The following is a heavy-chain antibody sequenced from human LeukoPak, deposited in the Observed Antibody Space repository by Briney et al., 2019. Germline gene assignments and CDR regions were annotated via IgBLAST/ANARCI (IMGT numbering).Heavy chain of an antibody. Sequence: ASVKVSCKASGYTFTSYGISWVRQAPGQGPEWMGWINTKTGNPTYGQGFTGRFVFSLDTSVSTAYLQISSLKAEDTAVYYCARGGGNGLVWGQGTTVTVSS. J-gene: IGHJ6*02. CDR2: INTKTGNP. CDR1: GYTFTSYG. D-gene: IGHD2-15*01. CDR3: ARGGGNGLV. V-gene: IGHV7-4-1*02.